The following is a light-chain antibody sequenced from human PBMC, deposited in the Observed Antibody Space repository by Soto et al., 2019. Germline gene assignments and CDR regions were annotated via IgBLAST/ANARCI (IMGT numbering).Light chain of an antibody. Sequence: EIQMTQSPSSLSACVGDRVTITCQASQDISNYVNCYQQKPGKAPKLLIYDASNLETGVPSRFSGSGSGTDFTFTISSLPPEDIAPYYCQQYDNLPRTFGPGAKVDIK. CDR3: QQYDNLPRT. J-gene: IGKJ3*01. V-gene: IGKV1-33*01. CDR1: QDISNY. CDR2: DAS.